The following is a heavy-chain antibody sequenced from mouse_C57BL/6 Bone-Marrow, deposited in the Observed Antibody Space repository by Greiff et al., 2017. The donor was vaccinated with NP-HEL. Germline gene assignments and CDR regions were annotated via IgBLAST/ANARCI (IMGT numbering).Heavy chain of an antibody. CDR2: ISYSGST. Sequence: EVQLQQSGPGMVKPSQSLSLTCTVTGYSITSGYDWHWIRHFPGNKLEWMGYISYSGSTNYNPSLKSRISITHDTSKNHFFLKLNSVTTEDTATYYCASRDYYGSSYYWYFDVWGTGTTVTVSS. D-gene: IGHD1-1*01. J-gene: IGHJ1*03. V-gene: IGHV3-1*01. CDR3: ASRDYYGSSYYWYFDV. CDR1: GYSITSGYD.